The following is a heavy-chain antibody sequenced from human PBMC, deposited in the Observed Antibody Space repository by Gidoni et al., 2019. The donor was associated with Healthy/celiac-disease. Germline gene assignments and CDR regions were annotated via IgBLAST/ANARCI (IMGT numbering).Heavy chain of an antibody. Sequence: QVQLVQSGAEVKKPGSSGKVSCKASGGTFSSYAISWVRQAPGQGLEWMGRIIPILGIANYAQKFQGRVTITADKSTSTAYMELSSLRSEDTAVYYCARGISGSYSILSWGQGPLVTVSS. J-gene: IGHJ4*02. V-gene: IGHV1-69*04. D-gene: IGHD1-26*01. CDR2: IIPILGIA. CDR1: GGTFSSYA. CDR3: ARGISGSYSILS.